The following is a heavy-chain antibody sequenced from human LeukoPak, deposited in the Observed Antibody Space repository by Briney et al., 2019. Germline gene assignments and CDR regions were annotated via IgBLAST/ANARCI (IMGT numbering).Heavy chain of an antibody. CDR3: AELGITMIGGV. Sequence: PGGSLRLSCAASGFTFSSYWMTWVRQAPGKGLEWVSYISSSGSTIYYADSVKGRFTISRDNAKNSLYLQMNSLRAEDTAVYYCAELGITMIGGVWGRGTTVTISS. CDR1: GFTFSSYW. V-gene: IGHV3-48*04. J-gene: IGHJ6*04. CDR2: ISSSGSTI. D-gene: IGHD3-10*02.